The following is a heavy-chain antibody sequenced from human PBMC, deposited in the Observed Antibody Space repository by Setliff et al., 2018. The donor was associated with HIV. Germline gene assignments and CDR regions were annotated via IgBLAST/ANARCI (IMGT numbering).Heavy chain of an antibody. CDR1: GITFGNAW. V-gene: IGHV3-15*01. J-gene: IGHJ4*02. CDR2: IKSKADGGAT. D-gene: IGHD3-10*01. CDR3: TTDLIIRGVIIDGALR. Sequence: GGSLRLSCAVSGITFGNAWMSWVRQASGKGLEWVGRIKSKADGGATDYAAPVKGRFSISRDDSKNMLYLQMNSLETEDTAVYYCTTDLIIRGVIIDGALRWGQGTLVTVSS.